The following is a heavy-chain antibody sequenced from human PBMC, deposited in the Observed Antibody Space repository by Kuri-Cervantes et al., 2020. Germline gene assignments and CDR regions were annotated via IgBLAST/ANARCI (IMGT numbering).Heavy chain of an antibody. Sequence: GGSLRLSCAASGFTFDDYAMHWVRQAPGKGLEWVSGISWNSGSIGYADSVKGRFTISRDNAKNSLYLQMNSLRAEDTALYYCAKDQFPAAGHYYMDVWGKGITVTVSS. J-gene: IGHJ6*03. CDR1: GFTFDDYA. V-gene: IGHV3-9*01. CDR2: ISWNSGSI. D-gene: IGHD6-13*01. CDR3: AKDQFPAAGHYYMDV.